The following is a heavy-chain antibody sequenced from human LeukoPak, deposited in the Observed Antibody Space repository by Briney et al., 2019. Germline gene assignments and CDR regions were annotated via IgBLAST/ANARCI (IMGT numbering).Heavy chain of an antibody. D-gene: IGHD6-6*01. V-gene: IGHV1-3*01. CDR3: AADPDLSPYSSSTKGGY. Sequence: ASVKVSCKASGYTFTSYAMHWVRQAPGQRLEWMGWINAGNGNTKYSQKFQGRVTMTEDTSTDTAYMELSSLRSEDTAVYYCAADPDLSPYSSSTKGGYWGQGTLVTVSS. CDR1: GYTFTSYA. J-gene: IGHJ4*02. CDR2: INAGNGNT.